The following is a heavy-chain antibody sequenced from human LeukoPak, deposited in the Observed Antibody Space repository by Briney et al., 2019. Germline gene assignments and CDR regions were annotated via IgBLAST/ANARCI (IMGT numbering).Heavy chain of an antibody. CDR2: IRGSGGST. Sequence: GGSLRLSCAASGLTFSSYIMSWVRQAPGKGLEWVSAIRGSGGSTYYADPVKGRFTTSRDNPKNTLYLLMNSLSAEDTALYYCAKEQTSSGYFDYWGQGTLVTVSS. CDR1: GLTFSSYI. CDR3: AKEQTSSGYFDY. J-gene: IGHJ4*02. V-gene: IGHV3-23*01. D-gene: IGHD3-10*01.